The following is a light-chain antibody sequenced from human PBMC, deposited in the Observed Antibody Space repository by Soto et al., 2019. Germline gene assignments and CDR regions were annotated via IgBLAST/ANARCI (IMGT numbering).Light chain of an antibody. J-gene: IGKJ4*01. CDR2: WTS. CDR1: QSVLYSSNNKNY. V-gene: IGKV4-1*01. Sequence: DIVMTQSPDSLAVSLDERATINCKSSQSVLYSSNNKNYVAWYQQRPGQPPKLLIYWTSIRESGVPDRFSGSGSGTDFTLTISSLQAEDVAVYFCQQYYSPPLTFGGGTKVEIK. CDR3: QQYYSPPLT.